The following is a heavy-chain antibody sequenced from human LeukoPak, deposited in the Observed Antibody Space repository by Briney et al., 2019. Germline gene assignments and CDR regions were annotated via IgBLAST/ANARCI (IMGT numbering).Heavy chain of an antibody. J-gene: IGHJ4*02. CDR2: ISSSSSNI. D-gene: IGHD2-2*02. CDR3: ARADPRGYCSSTSCYMYFDY. V-gene: IGHV3-21*01. Sequence: GGSLRLSCAASGFTFSSYSMNWVRQAPGKGLEWVSSISSSSSNIYYADSVKGRFTISRDNAKNSLYLQMNSLRAEDTAVYYCARADPRGYCSSTSCYMYFDYWGQGTLVTVSS. CDR1: GFTFSSYS.